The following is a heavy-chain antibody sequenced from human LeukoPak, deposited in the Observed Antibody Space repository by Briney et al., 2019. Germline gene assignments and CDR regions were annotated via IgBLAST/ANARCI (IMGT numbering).Heavy chain of an antibody. D-gene: IGHD6-19*01. Sequence: PSETLSLTCTVSGGSISSSSYYWGWIRQPPGKGLEWIGSIYYSGSTYYNPSLKSRVTISVDTSKNQFSLKLSSVTAADTAVYYCASTIAVAGTAWFDAWGQGTLVTVSS. CDR2: IYYSGST. J-gene: IGHJ5*02. CDR1: GGSISSSSYY. V-gene: IGHV4-39*01. CDR3: ASTIAVAGTAWFDA.